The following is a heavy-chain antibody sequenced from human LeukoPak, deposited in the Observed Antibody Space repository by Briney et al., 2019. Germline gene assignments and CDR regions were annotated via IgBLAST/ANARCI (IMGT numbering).Heavy chain of an antibody. CDR3: ASGRYSGGWYDY. D-gene: IGHD6-19*01. CDR1: GGSISTYY. CDR2: IYYTGST. Sequence: SETLSLTCTVSGGSISTYYWSWIRQPPGKGLEYIAYIYYTGSTDYNPSLKSRVSISVDTSKNQFSLELNSVTAADTAVYYCASGRYSGGWYDYWGQGTLVTVSS. V-gene: IGHV4-59*01. J-gene: IGHJ4*02.